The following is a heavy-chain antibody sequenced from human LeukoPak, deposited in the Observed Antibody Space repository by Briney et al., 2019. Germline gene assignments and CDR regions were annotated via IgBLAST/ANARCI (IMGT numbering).Heavy chain of an antibody. Sequence: PSETLSLTCAVYGGSFSGYYWSWIRQPPGKGLEWIGEINHSGSTNYNPSLKSRVTISVDTSKNQFSLKLSSVTAADTAVYYCARANLGYGSRLFDPWGQGTLVTVSS. J-gene: IGHJ5*02. V-gene: IGHV4-34*01. CDR2: INHSGST. D-gene: IGHD6-13*01. CDR3: ARANLGYGSRLFDP. CDR1: GGSFSGYY.